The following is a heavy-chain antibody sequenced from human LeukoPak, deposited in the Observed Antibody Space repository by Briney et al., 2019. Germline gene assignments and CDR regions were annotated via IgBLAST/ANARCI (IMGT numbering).Heavy chain of an antibody. J-gene: IGHJ4*02. V-gene: IGHV4-59*01. CDR1: GGSISSYY. CDR2: IYYSGST. D-gene: IGHD5-18*01. Sequence: SETLSLACTVSGGSISSYYWSWIRQPPGKGLEWIGYIYYSGSTNYNPSLKSRVTISVDTSKNQFSLKLSSVTAADTAVYYCAREGYSYGLDYWGQGTLITVSS. CDR3: AREGYSYGLDY.